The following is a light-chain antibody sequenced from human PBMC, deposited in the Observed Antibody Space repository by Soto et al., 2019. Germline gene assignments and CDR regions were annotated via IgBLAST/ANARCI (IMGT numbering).Light chain of an antibody. CDR3: QQSHIAPYT. J-gene: IGKJ2*01. Sequence: DLQMTQSPSSLSAAVGDRVTITCRASQSIARFLNWYQQKPGEVPKLLIFVASYLRSGFPSRFSGSGSGTHFALTITSLQPEDFATYFCQQSHIAPYTFGQGTNL. V-gene: IGKV1-39*01. CDR1: QSIARF. CDR2: VAS.